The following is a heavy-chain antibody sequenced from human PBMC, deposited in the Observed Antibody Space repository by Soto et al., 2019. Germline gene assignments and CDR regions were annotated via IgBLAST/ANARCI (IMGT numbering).Heavy chain of an antibody. J-gene: IGHJ5*02. Sequence: PGGSLRLSCAASGFTFSDAWMSWVRQAPGKGLEWVVRIKSRSNGVTTDYAGPVKGRFTISRDDSKKTLYVQMNSLKIEDTAVYYCITIITKGKWELGPGGQGTLVTVSS. D-gene: IGHD1-26*01. V-gene: IGHV3-15*05. CDR2: IKSRSNGVTT. CDR1: GFTFSDAW. CDR3: ITIITKGKWELGP.